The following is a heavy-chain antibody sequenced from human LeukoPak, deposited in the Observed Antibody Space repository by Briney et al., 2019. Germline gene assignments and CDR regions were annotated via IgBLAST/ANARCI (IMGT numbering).Heavy chain of an antibody. CDR2: FDPEDGET. J-gene: IGHJ4*02. CDR3: ARVVTEGKGHDYGDYVDY. D-gene: IGHD4-17*01. CDR1: GYTLTELS. V-gene: IGHV1-24*01. Sequence: ASVKVSCKVSGYTLTELSMHWVRQAPGKGLEWMGGFDPEDGETIYAQKFQGRVTMTEDTSTDTAYMELSSLRSEDTAVYYCARVVTEGKGHDYGDYVDYWGQGTLVTVSS.